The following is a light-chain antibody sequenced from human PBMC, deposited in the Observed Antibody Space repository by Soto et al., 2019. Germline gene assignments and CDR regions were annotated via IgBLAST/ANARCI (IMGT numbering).Light chain of an antibody. J-gene: IGKJ4*01. CDR3: QQRSDWPPLT. CDR1: QSVSSY. CDR2: DAS. Sequence: EIVLTQSPATLSLSPGERATLSCRASQSVSSYLAWYQQKPGQAPRLLIYDASNRATGIPARFSGSGSGTNFSLTTGGQDLEDFAVYYCQQRSDWPPLTFGGGTKVEIK. V-gene: IGKV3-11*01.